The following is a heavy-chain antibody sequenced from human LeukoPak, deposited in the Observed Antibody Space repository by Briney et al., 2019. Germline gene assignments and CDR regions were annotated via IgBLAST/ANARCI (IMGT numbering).Heavy chain of an antibody. CDR2: IKQDGSEK. J-gene: IGHJ5*02. V-gene: IGHV3-7*03. CDR3: ARDGPYSSSATHPP. Sequence: PGGSLRLSCAASGFTFSSYGMHWVRQAPGKGLEWVANIKQDGSEKYYVGSVKGRFSISRDNAKNSLYLQMDSLRAEDTAVYHCARDGPYSSSATHPPWGQGTLVTVSS. CDR1: GFTFSSYG. D-gene: IGHD6-6*01.